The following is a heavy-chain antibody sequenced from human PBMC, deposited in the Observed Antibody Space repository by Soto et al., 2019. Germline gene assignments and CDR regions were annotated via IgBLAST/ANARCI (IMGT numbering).Heavy chain of an antibody. CDR2: IVVGSGNT. D-gene: IGHD2-21*02. Sequence: ASVKVSCKASGFTFTSSAVQWVRQARGQRLEWIGWIVVGSGNTNYAQKFQERVTITRDMSTSTAYMELSSLRSEDTAVYYCAAVRHIVVVTASYGMDVWGQGTTVTVSS. CDR1: GFTFTSSA. CDR3: AAVRHIVVVTASYGMDV. V-gene: IGHV1-58*01. J-gene: IGHJ6*02.